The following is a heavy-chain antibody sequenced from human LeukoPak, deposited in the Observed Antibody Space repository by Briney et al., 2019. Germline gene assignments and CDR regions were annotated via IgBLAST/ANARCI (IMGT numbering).Heavy chain of an antibody. CDR3: ARGPGVVPAAISYGIDY. Sequence: PSETLSLTCTVSGGSISSGCYYWSWIRQPAGKGLEWIGRIYTSGSTNYNPSLKSRVTISVDTSKNQFSLKLSSVTAADTAVYYCARGPGVVPAAISYGIDYWGQGTLVTVSS. J-gene: IGHJ4*02. CDR2: IYTSGST. V-gene: IGHV4-61*02. D-gene: IGHD2-2*02. CDR1: GGSISSGCYY.